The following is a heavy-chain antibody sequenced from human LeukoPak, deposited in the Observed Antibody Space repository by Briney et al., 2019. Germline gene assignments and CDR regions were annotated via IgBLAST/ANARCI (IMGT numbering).Heavy chain of an antibody. CDR3: ARDGQWELLYKPGPPTPTNGFFDY. D-gene: IGHD1-26*01. CDR1: GFTFSSYW. Sequence: GGSLRLSCAASGFTFSSYWMSWVRQAPGKGLEWVANIKQDGSEKYYVDSVKGRFTISRDNAKNSLYLQMNSLRAEDTAVYYCARDGQWELLYKPGPPTPTNGFFDYWGQGTLVTVSS. J-gene: IGHJ4*02. CDR2: IKQDGSEK. V-gene: IGHV3-7*01.